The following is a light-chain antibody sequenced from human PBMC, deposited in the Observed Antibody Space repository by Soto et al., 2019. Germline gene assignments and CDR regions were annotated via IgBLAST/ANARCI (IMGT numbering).Light chain of an antibody. V-gene: IGLV1-51*01. Sequence: QSVLTQPPSVSAAPGQKVTISCSGSSSNIENNFVSWYQQLPGTAPKLLIYDNNKRPSGIPDRFSGSKSGTSATLGITGLQTGDEADYYCGTWDSSLSVGVFGGGTKLTVL. CDR3: GTWDSSLSVGV. J-gene: IGLJ3*02. CDR2: DNN. CDR1: SSNIENNF.